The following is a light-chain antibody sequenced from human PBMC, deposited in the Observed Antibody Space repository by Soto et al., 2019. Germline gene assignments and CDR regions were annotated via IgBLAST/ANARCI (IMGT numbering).Light chain of an antibody. CDR1: SSNIGSNY. V-gene: IGLV1-47*01. CDR2: RNN. CDR3: AVWDDSLNGWV. Sequence: QSVLTQPPSASGTPGQRVTISCSGSSSNIGSNYVYWYQQLPGTAPKLLIYRNNQRPSGVPDRFSGSKSGTSASLAISGLRSEDEADYYCAVWDDSLNGWVFGGGTKLTVL. J-gene: IGLJ3*02.